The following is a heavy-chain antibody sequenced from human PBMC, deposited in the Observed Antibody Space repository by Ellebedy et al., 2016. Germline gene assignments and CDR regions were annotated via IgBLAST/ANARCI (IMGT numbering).Heavy chain of an antibody. CDR3: ARAAGWFDP. J-gene: IGHJ5*02. CDR1: GFTFDDYA. CDR2: ISWNSGSI. Sequence: SLKISXAASGFTFDDYAMHWVRQAPGKGLEWVSGISWNSGSIGYADSVKGRFTISRDNAKNSLYLQMNSLRAEDTALYYCARAAGWFDPWGQGTLVTVSS. V-gene: IGHV3-9*01.